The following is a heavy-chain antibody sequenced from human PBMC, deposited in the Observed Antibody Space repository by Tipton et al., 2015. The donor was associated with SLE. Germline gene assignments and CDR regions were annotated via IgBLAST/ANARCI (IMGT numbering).Heavy chain of an antibody. J-gene: IGHJ5*02. Sequence: SLRLSCAASGFTFSDYYMNWIRQAPGKGLEWVSFIDRSGNTKYYADSVTGRFTISRDNAKNSLFLQMNSLRAEDTAVYYCARDWWGPDYGDSSWFVPWGQGTLVTVSP. CDR2: IDRSGNTK. CDR1: GFTFSDYY. D-gene: IGHD4-17*01. V-gene: IGHV3-11*01. CDR3: ARDWWGPDYGDSSWFVP.